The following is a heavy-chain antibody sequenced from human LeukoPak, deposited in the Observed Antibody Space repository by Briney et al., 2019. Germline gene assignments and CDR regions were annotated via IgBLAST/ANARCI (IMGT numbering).Heavy chain of an antibody. CDR1: GFSLSTSGVG. J-gene: IGHJ4*02. CDR2: TYGNDDK. CDR3: AHRLSHDYFDY. Sequence: SGPTLVNPTQTLTLTCTFSGFSLSTSGVGVGWIRQPPGKALEWLVVTYGNDDKRYSPSLKSRLTITKDTSTNQVVLTMTNMDPVDTATYYCAHRLSHDYFDYWGQGSLVTVSS. V-gene: IGHV2-5*01. D-gene: IGHD2/OR15-2a*01.